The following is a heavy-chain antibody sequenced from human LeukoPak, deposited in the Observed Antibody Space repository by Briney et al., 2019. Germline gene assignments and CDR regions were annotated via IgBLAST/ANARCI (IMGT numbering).Heavy chain of an antibody. Sequence: ASVKVSCKASGYTFTGYCMHWVRQAPGQGLEWMGWINPNSGGTNYAQKFQGRVTMTRDTSISTAYMELSRLRSDDTAVYYCATTKQQLVRGYFDYWGQGTLVTVSS. J-gene: IGHJ4*02. CDR2: INPNSGGT. CDR3: ATTKQQLVRGYFDY. CDR1: GYTFTGYC. D-gene: IGHD6-13*01. V-gene: IGHV1-2*02.